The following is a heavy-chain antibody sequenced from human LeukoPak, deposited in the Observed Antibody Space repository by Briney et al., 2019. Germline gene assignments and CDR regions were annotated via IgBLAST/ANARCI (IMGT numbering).Heavy chain of an antibody. CDR3: ARDNLHVPRSGGGDWVPVPYYYYYMDV. CDR1: GYSISSGYY. V-gene: IGHV4-38-2*02. D-gene: IGHD2-21*02. J-gene: IGHJ6*03. Sequence: SETLSLTCTVSGYSISSGYYWGWIRQPPGKGLEWIGSIYHSGSTYYNPSLKSRVTISVDTSKNQFSLKLSSVTAADTAVCYCARDNLHVPRSGGGDWVPVPYYYYYMDVWGKGTTVTISS. CDR2: IYHSGST.